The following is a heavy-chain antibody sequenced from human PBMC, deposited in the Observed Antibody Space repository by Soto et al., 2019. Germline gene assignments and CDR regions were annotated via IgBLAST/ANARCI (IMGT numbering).Heavy chain of an antibody. CDR3: ARAPQTVAGAGIWY. Sequence: QVQLVQSGPEVKKPGASVKVSCKASGYTFTSYGISWVRQAPGQGLEWMGWISGYNGDTNYAQKFQGRVTMTTDTSTSTAYMERRSLRSDDTAVYYCARAPQTVAGAGIWYWGQGTRVTVSS. CDR2: ISGYNGDT. D-gene: IGHD6-13*01. V-gene: IGHV1-18*04. J-gene: IGHJ4*02. CDR1: GYTFTSYG.